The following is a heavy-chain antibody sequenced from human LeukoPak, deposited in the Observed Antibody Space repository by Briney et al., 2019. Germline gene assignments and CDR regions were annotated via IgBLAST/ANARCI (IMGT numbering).Heavy chain of an antibody. CDR1: GGSISNYY. V-gene: IGHV4-59*08. CDR3: ARRSSGGVPSFDF. Sequence: SETLSLTCTVSGGSISNYYWSWIRQPPGKGLEWIGYISYTGSTNSNPSLKSRVTISVDTSKKQFSLKLSSVTAADTAVYYCARRSSGGVPSFDFWGPGSLVAVSS. CDR2: ISYTGST. D-gene: IGHD2-15*01. J-gene: IGHJ4*02.